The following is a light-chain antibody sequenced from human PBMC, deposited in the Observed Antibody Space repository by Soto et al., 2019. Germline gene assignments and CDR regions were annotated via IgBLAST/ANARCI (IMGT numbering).Light chain of an antibody. CDR2: ANS. Sequence: QSVLTQPPSVSGAPGQRITISCTGSSSNIGAGYDVHWYQQLPGTAPKLLIYANSNRPSGVPDRFSGSKSGTAASLATAGLDAEEEAYYYCPYFDSSMSVVFGGGTQLTVL. V-gene: IGLV1-40*01. J-gene: IGLJ3*02. CDR1: SSNIGAGYD. CDR3: PYFDSSMSVV.